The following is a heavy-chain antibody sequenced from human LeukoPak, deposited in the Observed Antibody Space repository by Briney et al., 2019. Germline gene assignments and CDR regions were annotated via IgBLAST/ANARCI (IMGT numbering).Heavy chain of an antibody. V-gene: IGHV1-2*02. CDR3: ARAYGGNSHYFDY. D-gene: IGHD4-23*01. J-gene: IGHJ4*02. CDR1: GYTFTGYY. Sequence: ASVKVSCKASGYTFTGYYMHWVRQAPGQGLEWMGWINPNSGGTNYAQKFQGRVTMTRDTSISTAYMELNRLRSDDTAVYYCARAYGGNSHYFDYWGQGTLVTVSS. CDR2: INPNSGGT.